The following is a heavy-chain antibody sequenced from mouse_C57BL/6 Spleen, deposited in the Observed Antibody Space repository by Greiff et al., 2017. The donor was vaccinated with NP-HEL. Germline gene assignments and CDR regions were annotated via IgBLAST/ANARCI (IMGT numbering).Heavy chain of an antibody. J-gene: IGHJ4*01. CDR2: ISSGSSTI. V-gene: IGHV5-17*01. D-gene: IGHD1-1*01. Sequence: DVMLVESGGGLVKPGGSLKLSCAASGFTFSDYGMHWVRQAPEKGLEWVAYISSGSSTIYYADTVKGRFTISRDNAKNTLFLNMTSLRSEDTAMYYCARTTVVARAMDYWGQGTSVTVSS. CDR3: ARTTVVARAMDY. CDR1: GFTFSDYG.